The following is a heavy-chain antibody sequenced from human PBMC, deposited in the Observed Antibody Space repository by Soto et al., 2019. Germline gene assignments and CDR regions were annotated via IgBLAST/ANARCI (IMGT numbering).Heavy chain of an antibody. J-gene: IGHJ6*02. CDR2: IYHSGST. Sequence: TLSLTCAVAGGSISSGGYSWSWIRQPPGKGLEWIGYIYHSGSTYYNPSLKSRVTISVDRSKNQFSLKLSSVTAADTAVYYCARGGVTDYGMDVWGQGTTVTGSS. D-gene: IGHD5-18*01. CDR1: GGSISSGGYS. CDR3: ARGGVTDYGMDV. V-gene: IGHV4-30-2*01.